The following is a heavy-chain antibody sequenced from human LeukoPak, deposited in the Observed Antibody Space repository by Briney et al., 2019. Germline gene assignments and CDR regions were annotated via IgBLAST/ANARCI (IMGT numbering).Heavy chain of an antibody. CDR2: VNPNSGDT. V-gene: IGHV1-2*02. Sequence: ASVTVSFKASGYTFTDYFMHWVRQAPGQGLEWMGWVNPNSGDTNCEQKFQGRVTMTRDTSIGTAYMELSGLRSDDTAVYYCARDPAEHLVRIDYWGQGTLVTVS. CDR3: ARDPAEHLVRIDY. D-gene: IGHD6-6*01. CDR1: GYTFTDYF. J-gene: IGHJ4*02.